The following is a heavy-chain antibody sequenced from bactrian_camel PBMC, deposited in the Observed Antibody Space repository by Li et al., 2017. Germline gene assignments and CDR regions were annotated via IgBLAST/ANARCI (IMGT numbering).Heavy chain of an antibody. CDR3: AAGAISSCVGGDVQY. D-gene: IGHD1*01. J-gene: IGHJ4*01. V-gene: IGHV3-2*01. CDR1: GDIYRRNC. CDR2: IFPNTGRT. Sequence: HVQLVESGGGSVQARGSLRLSCAASGDIYRRNCMGWIRQTPGKQREGVASIFPNTGRTYYADSVKGRFTVSLNNTENTLYLQMNNLKPEDSGMYYCAAGAISSCVGGDVQYWGQGTQVTVS.